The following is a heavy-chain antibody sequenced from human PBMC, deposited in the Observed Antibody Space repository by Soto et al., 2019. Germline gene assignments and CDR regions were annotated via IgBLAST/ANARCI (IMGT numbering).Heavy chain of an antibody. D-gene: IGHD5-12*01. Sequence: PGGSLRLSCAASGFTVSSYGMHWVRQAPGKGLEWVAVISYDGSNKYYADSVKGRFTISRDNSKNTLYLQMNSLRAEDTAVYYCAKDPRGPYSGSRWSEWDYWGQGTLVTVSS. CDR1: GFTVSSYG. CDR2: ISYDGSNK. J-gene: IGHJ4*02. V-gene: IGHV3-30*18. CDR3: AKDPRGPYSGSRWSEWDY.